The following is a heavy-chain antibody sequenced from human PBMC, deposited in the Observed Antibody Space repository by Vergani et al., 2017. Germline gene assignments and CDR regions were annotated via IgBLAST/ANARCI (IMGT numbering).Heavy chain of an antibody. CDR2: INHSGST. V-gene: IGHV4-34*01. Sequence: QVQLQQWGAGLLKPSETLSLTCAVYGGSFSGYYWSWIRQPPGKGLEWIGEINHSGSTNYNPSLKSRVTISVDTSKNQFSLKLSSVTAAATAVYYCARGPWFDPWGQGTLVTVSS. J-gene: IGHJ5*02. CDR1: GGSFSGYY. CDR3: ARGPWFDP.